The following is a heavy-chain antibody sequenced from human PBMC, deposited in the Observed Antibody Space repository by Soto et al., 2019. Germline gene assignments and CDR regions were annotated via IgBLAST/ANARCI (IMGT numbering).Heavy chain of an antibody. CDR1: GFTFSNHV. D-gene: IGHD3-3*01. CDR3: ANVPEYNFWSGYRYYFDY. J-gene: IGHJ4*02. Sequence: GSLRLSCAASGFTFSNHVMNWVRQAPGKGLEWVSAINGGGGSTFYADSVKGRFAISRDNSKNTLYLQMHSLRADDTAVYYCANVPEYNFWSGYRYYFDYWGQGTLVTVSS. V-gene: IGHV3-23*01. CDR2: INGGGGST.